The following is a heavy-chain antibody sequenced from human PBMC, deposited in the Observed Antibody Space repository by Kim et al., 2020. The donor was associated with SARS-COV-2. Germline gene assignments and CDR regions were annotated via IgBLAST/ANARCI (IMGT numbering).Heavy chain of an antibody. D-gene: IGHD3-10*01. Sequence: SETLSLTCTVSGGSISSYYWSWIRQPPGKGLEWIGYIYYSGSTNYNPSLKSRVTISVDTSKNQLSLKLSSVTAADTAVYYCARDIAGFGELSIWGQGTLVTVSS. CDR2: IYYSGST. J-gene: IGHJ4*02. V-gene: IGHV4-59*01. CDR3: ARDIAGFGELSI. CDR1: GGSISSYY.